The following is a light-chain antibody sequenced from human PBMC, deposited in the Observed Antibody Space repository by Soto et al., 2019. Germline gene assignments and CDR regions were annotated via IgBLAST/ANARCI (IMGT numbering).Light chain of an antibody. CDR1: QSVSRY. CDR2: DTS. Sequence: EIGLTQSPATLSLSPGDRATLSCRASQSVSRYLAWYQQKPGQAPRLLIHDTSTRATGVPDTFSGSGSGTEFTLTISSLEPEDAAMYYCKQRFSWPPTFGGGTHVEIK. V-gene: IGKV3-11*01. J-gene: IGKJ4*01. CDR3: KQRFSWPPT.